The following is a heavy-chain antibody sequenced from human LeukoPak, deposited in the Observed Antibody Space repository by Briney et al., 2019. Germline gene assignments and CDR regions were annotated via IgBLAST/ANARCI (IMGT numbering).Heavy chain of an antibody. CDR1: GGSFSGYY. V-gene: IGHV3-11*04. CDR2: ISSSGSIT. Sequence: LSLTCAVYGGSFSGYYWSWIRQAPGKGLEWVSYISSSGSITYYADSVQGRFTISRDNAKNSLYLQMNSLRAEDTAVFYCARVYYDFWSGEDDYWGQGTLVTVSS. J-gene: IGHJ4*02. CDR3: ARVYYDFWSGEDDY. D-gene: IGHD3-3*01.